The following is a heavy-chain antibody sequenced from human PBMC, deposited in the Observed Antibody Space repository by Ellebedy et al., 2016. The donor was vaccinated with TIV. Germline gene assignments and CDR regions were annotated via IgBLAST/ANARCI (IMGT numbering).Heavy chain of an antibody. CDR1: GGSMTNYY. V-gene: IGHV4-59*08. D-gene: IGHD1-1*01. J-gene: IGHJ4*02. CDR2: IYYSGST. Sequence: MPSETLSLTCTVSGGSMTNYYWSWIRQPPGKGLEWIGNIYYSGSTNYNPSLKSRVTMTVDPSKDQFSLKLHSITAADTALYYCARLWTGVSTHLDYWGQGTLVTVSS. CDR3: ARLWTGVSTHLDY.